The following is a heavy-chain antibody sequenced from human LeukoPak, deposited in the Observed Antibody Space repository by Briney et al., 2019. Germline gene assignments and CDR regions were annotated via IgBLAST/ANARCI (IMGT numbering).Heavy chain of an antibody. V-gene: IGHV3-74*01. CDR1: AFTFITYW. CDR3: ARDIAHVYHDSSVFDY. D-gene: IGHD3-22*01. J-gene: IGHJ4*02. Sequence: ASSLRLLSFAAAFTFITYWLHCCRQAPARELVWFSGINTDGSSTSYADSVKGRFTISRDNSKNQLYLKLSSLTAADTAVYYCARDIAHVYHDSSVFDYWGQGTLVTLSS. CDR2: INTDGSST.